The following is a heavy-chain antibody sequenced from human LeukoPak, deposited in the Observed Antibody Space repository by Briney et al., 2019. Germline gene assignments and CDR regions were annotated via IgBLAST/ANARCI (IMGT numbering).Heavy chain of an antibody. Sequence: ASVKVSCKASGYTFTGYYMHWVRQAPGQGLEWMGRINPNSGGTNYAQKFQGRVTMTRDTSISTAYMELSRLRSDDTAVYYCARDRWPPGSTHLDYWGQGTLVTVSS. CDR1: GYTFTGYY. CDR3: ARDRWPPGSTHLDY. CDR2: INPNSGGT. V-gene: IGHV1-2*06. D-gene: IGHD5-24*01. J-gene: IGHJ4*02.